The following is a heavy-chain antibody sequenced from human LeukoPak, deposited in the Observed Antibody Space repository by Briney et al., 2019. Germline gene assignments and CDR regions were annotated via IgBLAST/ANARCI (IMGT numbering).Heavy chain of an antibody. D-gene: IGHD4-17*01. J-gene: IGHJ4*02. CDR1: GGSFSGYY. Sequence: SETLSLTCAVYGGSFSGYYWSWIRQPPGKGLEWIGEINHSGSTNYNPSLKSRVTISVDTSKNQFSLKLSSVTAADTAVYYCARTRYGDLIRSPETRSVSLDYWGQGTLATVSS. CDR3: ARTRYGDLIRSPETRSVSLDY. CDR2: INHSGST. V-gene: IGHV4-34*01.